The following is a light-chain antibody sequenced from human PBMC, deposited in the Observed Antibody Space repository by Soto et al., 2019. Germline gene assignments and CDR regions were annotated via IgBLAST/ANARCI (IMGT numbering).Light chain of an antibody. J-gene: IGLJ2*01. CDR1: SSDVGGYNY. Sequence: QSALTQPASVSGSPGQSITISCTGTSSDVGGYNYVSWYQQHPGKAPKLMIYEVGNRPSGVSNRFSGSKSGNTASLTVSGLQAEDEADYYCSSYKGNNIFVVFGGGTKLTVL. V-gene: IGLV2-14*01. CDR2: EVG. CDR3: SSYKGNNIFVV.